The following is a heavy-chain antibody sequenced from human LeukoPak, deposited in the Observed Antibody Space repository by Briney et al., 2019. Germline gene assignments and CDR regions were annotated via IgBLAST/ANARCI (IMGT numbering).Heavy chain of an antibody. D-gene: IGHD5-12*01. V-gene: IGHV3-30*02. CDR3: AKDQSGYDLEYYFDY. CDR1: GFTFSSYG. Sequence: PGGSLRLSCAASGFTFSSYGMHWVRQAPGKGLEWVAFIRYDGSNKYYADSVKGRFTISRDNSKNTLYLQMNSLRAEDTAVYYCAKDQSGYDLEYYFDYWGQGTLVTVSS. CDR2: IRYDGSNK. J-gene: IGHJ4*02.